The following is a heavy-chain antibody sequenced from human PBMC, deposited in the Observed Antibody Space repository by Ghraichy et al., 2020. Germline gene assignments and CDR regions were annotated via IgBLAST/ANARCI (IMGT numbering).Heavy chain of an antibody. D-gene: IGHD6-19*01. CDR3: ARLRPNGWYAEYFQH. CDR2: INAYNGNT. CDR1: GYTFTSYG. J-gene: IGHJ1*01. Sequence: GESLNISCKASGYTFTSYGISWVRQAPGQGLEWMGWINAYNGNTNYAKKLQGRVTMTTDTSTSPAYMELRNLRSDDTAVYYCARLRPNGWYAEYFQHWGQGTLVTVSS. V-gene: IGHV1-18*04.